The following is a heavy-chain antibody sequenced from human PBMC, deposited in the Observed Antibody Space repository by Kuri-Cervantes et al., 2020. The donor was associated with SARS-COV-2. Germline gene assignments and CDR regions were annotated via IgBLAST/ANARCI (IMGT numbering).Heavy chain of an antibody. CDR2: ISTYNGNT. D-gene: IGHD2-2*01. V-gene: IGHV1-18*01. CDR3: ARRVGIVVVPAALDY. CDR1: GYTLTSYG. Sequence: ASVKVSCKASGYTLTSYGISWVRQAPGQGLEWMGWISTYNGNTNYAQKPQGRVTMTTDTSTSTAYMELRSLRSDDTAVYYCARRVGIVVVPAALDYWGQGTLVTVSS. J-gene: IGHJ4*02.